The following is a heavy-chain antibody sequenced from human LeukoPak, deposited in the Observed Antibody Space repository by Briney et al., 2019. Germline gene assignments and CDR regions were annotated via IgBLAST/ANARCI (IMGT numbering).Heavy chain of an antibody. D-gene: IGHD5/OR15-5a*01. V-gene: IGHV3-33*01. Sequence: PGGSLRLSCTASGFTFSNYGMHWVRQAPGKGLEWVAAIWFDGSNKYYTDSVKGRFVISRDNSRNALYLQMNSLRAEDTAVYYCARDRGQSSTYFDSWGQGTLVTVSS. J-gene: IGHJ4*02. CDR2: IWFDGSNK. CDR1: GFTFSNYG. CDR3: ARDRGQSSTYFDS.